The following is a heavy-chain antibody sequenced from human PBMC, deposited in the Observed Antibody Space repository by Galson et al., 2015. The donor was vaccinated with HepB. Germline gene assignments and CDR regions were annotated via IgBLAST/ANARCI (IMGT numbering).Heavy chain of an antibody. Sequence: ETLSLTCRVSGYSISSGFYWGWIRQAPGKGLEYIGSLSHSGSTFYNPSLKSRLTTSMDTSKNHFSLRLTSVTAADTAVYYCARDLGGATNFDYWGQGTLVTVSS. CDR3: ARDLGGATNFDY. CDR2: LSHSGST. V-gene: IGHV4-38-2*02. CDR1: GYSISSGFY. J-gene: IGHJ4*02. D-gene: IGHD1-26*01.